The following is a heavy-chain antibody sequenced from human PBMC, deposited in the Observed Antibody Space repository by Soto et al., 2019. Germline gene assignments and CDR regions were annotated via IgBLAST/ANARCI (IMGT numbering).Heavy chain of an antibody. J-gene: IGHJ4*02. V-gene: IGHV4-59*01. Sequence: PSETLSLTCTVSGGSISSYYWSWIRQPPGKGLEWIGYIYYSGSTNYNPSLKSRVTISVDTSKNQFSLKLSSVTAADTAVYYCARDRRHYYDSSGYYSGFDYWGQGTLVTVSS. CDR2: IYYSGST. CDR1: GGSISSYY. D-gene: IGHD3-22*01. CDR3: ARDRRHYYDSSGYYSGFDY.